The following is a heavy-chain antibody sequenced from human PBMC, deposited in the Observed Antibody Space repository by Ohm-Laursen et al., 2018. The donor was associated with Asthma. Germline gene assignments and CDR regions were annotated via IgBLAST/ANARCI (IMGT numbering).Heavy chain of an antibody. D-gene: IGHD3-16*02. CDR2: INPNSGGT. Sequence: ASVKVSCKASGYPFTRDYMHWVRQAPGQGLEWMGRINPNSGGTNYAQKFQGRVTMTRDTSISTAYMELSRLRSDDTAVYYCARDIMITFGGVIERPYDYWGQGTLVTVSS. CDR1: GYPFTRDY. V-gene: IGHV1-2*06. CDR3: ARDIMITFGGVIERPYDY. J-gene: IGHJ4*02.